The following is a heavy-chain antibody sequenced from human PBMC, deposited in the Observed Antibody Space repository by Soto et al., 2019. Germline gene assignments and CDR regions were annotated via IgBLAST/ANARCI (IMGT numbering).Heavy chain of an antibody. J-gene: IGHJ5*02. CDR1: GQTFYSYW. V-gene: IGHV3-74*01. CDR2: INSDGTTT. D-gene: IGHD1-26*01. CDR3: ARVATGSYNWFDP. Sequence: GGSTRISCAASGQTFYSYWMHWVRQAPGMGLMWVSRINSDGTTTTYADSVKGRFTISRDNAKNTLYPQMNSLRAEDTAVYYCARVATGSYNWFDPWGPGTLVTVSS.